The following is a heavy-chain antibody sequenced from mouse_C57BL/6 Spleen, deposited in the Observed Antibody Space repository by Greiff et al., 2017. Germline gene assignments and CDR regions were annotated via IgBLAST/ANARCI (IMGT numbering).Heavy chain of an antibody. CDR3: ARDSNYPAWFAY. J-gene: IGHJ3*01. CDR1: GYAFSSYW. V-gene: IGHV1-80*01. CDR2: IYPGDGDT. D-gene: IGHD2-5*01. Sequence: VQVVESGAELVKPGASVKISCKASGYAFSSYWMNWVKQRPGKGLEWIGQIYPGDGDTNYNGKFKGKATLTADKSSSTAYMQLSSLTSEDSAVYFCARDSNYPAWFAYWGQGTLVTVSA.